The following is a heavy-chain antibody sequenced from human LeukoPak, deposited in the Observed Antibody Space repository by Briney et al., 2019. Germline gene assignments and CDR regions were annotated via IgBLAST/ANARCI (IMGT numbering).Heavy chain of an antibody. CDR2: IRYDGSNK. CDR1: GFTFSSYG. CDR3: AREKGWHFDY. J-gene: IGHJ4*02. V-gene: IGHV3-30*02. D-gene: IGHD6-19*01. Sequence: GGSLRLSCAASGFTFSSYGMHWVRQAPGKGLEWVAFIRYDGSNKYYADSVKGRFTISRDNSKNTLYLQMNSLRAEDTAVYYCAREKGWHFDYWGQGTLVTVSS.